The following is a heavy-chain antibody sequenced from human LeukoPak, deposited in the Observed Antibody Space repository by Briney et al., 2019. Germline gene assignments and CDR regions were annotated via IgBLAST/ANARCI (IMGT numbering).Heavy chain of an antibody. CDR1: GFTFSSYA. Sequence: GGSLRLSCATSGFTFSSYAMSWVRQAPGKGLEWVSGIGASGGSTYYADSVEGRFTISRDNSKNTLYLQMNSLRTEDTALYYCAKDIPLDYWGQGTLVTVSS. J-gene: IGHJ4*02. V-gene: IGHV3-23*01. CDR2: IGASGGST. CDR3: AKDIPLDY.